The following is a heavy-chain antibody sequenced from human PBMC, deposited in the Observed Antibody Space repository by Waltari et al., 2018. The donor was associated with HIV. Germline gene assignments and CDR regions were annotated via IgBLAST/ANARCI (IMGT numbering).Heavy chain of an antibody. J-gene: IGHJ4*02. V-gene: IGHV3-23*01. Sequence: VELLESGGGLEQPGGCLRLSCAASGFTFNRYAMAWVRQGPGKGLEWVLLITDTGESTYYADSVKGRFTISRDNAKKTVYLHMNGLRAEDTAVYYCAKKFGHYDLLTAFDYWGQGTLVIVSS. CDR3: AKKFGHYDLLTAFDY. D-gene: IGHD3-9*01. CDR2: ITDTGEST. CDR1: GFTFNRYA.